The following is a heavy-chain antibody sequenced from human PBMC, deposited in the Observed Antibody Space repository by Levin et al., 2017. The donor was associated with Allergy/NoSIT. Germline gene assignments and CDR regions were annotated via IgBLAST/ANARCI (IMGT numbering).Heavy chain of an antibody. D-gene: IGHD5-12*01. Sequence: GGSLRLSCAASGFTFSDYYMSWIRQAPGKGLEWVSYISSSSSYTNYADSVKGRFTISRDKAKNSLYLQMNSLMAEETAVYYCASPNHPGYRGYADFDYWGQGTLVTVSS. CDR1: GFTFSDYY. CDR2: ISSSSSYT. V-gene: IGHV3-11*03. J-gene: IGHJ4*02. CDR3: ASPNHPGYRGYADFDY.